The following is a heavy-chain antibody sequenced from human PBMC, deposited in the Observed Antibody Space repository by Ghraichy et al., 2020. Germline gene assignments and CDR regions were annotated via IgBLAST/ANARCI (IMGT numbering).Heavy chain of an antibody. CDR1: GYRFTTNW. J-gene: IGHJ4*02. D-gene: IGHD3-22*01. CDR3: VKPTPSDGGGYTLNY. V-gene: IGHV5-51*01. CDR2: IYPDDSDT. Sequence: GESLNISCQASGYRFTTNWIAWVRQMPGKGLEWMGIIYPDDSDTRYSPSFQGQVTMSVDKSTSTTYLQWSSLKASDTAIYYCVKPTPSDGGGYTLNYWGQGALVSVSS.